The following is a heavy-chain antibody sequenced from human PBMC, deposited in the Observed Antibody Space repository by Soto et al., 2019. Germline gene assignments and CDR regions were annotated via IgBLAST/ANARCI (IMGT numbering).Heavy chain of an antibody. CDR2: ISYDGSNK. J-gene: IGHJ6*02. V-gene: IGHV3-30-3*01. D-gene: IGHD2-21*01. CDR1: GFTFSSYA. CDR3: ARDGLASPLSDYYYGMDV. Sequence: GGSLRLSCAASGFTFSSYAMHWVRQAPGKGLEWVAVISYDGSNKYYADSVKGRFTISRDNSKNTLYLQMNSLRAEDTAVYYCARDGLASPLSDYYYGMDVWGQGTTVTVSS.